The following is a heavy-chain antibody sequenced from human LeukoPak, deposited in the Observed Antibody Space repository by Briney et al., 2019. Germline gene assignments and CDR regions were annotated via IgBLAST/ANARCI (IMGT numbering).Heavy chain of an antibody. CDR2: ISYDGSNK. CDR3: ARDSAYSTVDC. Sequence: PGRSLRLSCAASGFTFSSYAMHWVRQAPGKGLEWVAVISYDGSNKYYADSVKGRFTISRDNSKNTLYLQMNSLRAEDTAVYYCARDSAYSTVDCWGQGTLVTVSS. CDR1: GFTFSSYA. V-gene: IGHV3-30-3*01. D-gene: IGHD6-13*01. J-gene: IGHJ4*02.